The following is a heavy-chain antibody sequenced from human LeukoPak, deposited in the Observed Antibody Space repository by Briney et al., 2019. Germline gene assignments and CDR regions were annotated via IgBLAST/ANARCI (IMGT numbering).Heavy chain of an antibody. CDR3: VRVKGTSPLY. D-gene: IGHD2-2*01. CDR2: MNPNSGDT. J-gene: IGHJ4*02. CDR1: GYTFTNYD. V-gene: IGHV1-8*01. Sequence: ASVKVSCKASGYTFTNYDINWVRQATGQDFEWMGWMNPNSGDTGSAQKFQGRVTLTRDTSISTAYMELSSLRSEDTAVYYYVRVKGTSPLYWGQGTLVTVSS.